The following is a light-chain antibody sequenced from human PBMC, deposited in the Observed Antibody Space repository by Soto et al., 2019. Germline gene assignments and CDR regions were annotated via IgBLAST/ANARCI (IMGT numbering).Light chain of an antibody. CDR3: QQYNNWTPLT. CDR1: QSVSSN. V-gene: IGKV3-15*01. J-gene: IGKJ4*01. CDR2: GAS. Sequence: EIVMTQSPATLSVSPGERATLSCRASQSVSSNLAWYQQKPGQAPRPLIYGASTRATGIPARFSGSGSGTELTLTISRLQSEDLAVYHCQQYNNWTPLTFGGGTKAEIK.